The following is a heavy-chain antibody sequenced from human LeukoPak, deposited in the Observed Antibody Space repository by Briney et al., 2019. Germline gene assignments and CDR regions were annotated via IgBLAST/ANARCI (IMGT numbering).Heavy chain of an antibody. CDR3: ARSSGYYYPFDY. J-gene: IGHJ4*02. CDR2: ISAYNGDT. Sequence: ASVKVSCKASGYTFTSYGINWVRQAPGQGLEWMGWISAYNGDTNYAQKLQGRVTMTTDTSTSTAYMELRSLRSDDTAVYYCARSSGYYYPFDYWGQGTLVTVSS. CDR1: GYTFTSYG. V-gene: IGHV1-18*01. D-gene: IGHD3-22*01.